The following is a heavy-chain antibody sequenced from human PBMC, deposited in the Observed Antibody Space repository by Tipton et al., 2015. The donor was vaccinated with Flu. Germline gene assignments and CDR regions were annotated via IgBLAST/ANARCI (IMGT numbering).Heavy chain of an antibody. Sequence: TLSLTCTDSGGSISRSSYNWGWIRQPPGKGLEWIASIYYSGGTYYHPSLKSRVAMSVDTSKNQLSLKLSSVTAADTAIYYCARLSFYDVDLKNFYFDYWGQGALVTVSS. V-gene: IGHV4-39*01. CDR2: IYYSGGT. CDR3: ARLSFYDVDLKNFYFDY. D-gene: IGHD3-10*02. J-gene: IGHJ4*02. CDR1: GGSISRSSYN.